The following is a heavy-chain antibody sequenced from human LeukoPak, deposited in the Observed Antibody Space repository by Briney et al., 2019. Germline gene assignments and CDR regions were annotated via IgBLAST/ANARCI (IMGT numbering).Heavy chain of an antibody. CDR3: ARESPYSSSWFDN. J-gene: IGHJ4*02. V-gene: IGHV1-2*02. Sequence: ASVKVSCKASGYTFTGHYMHWARQAPGQGLEWMGWINPNSGGTKYAQKFQGRVTLTRDTSISTAYMDLNRLRPDDTAVYYCARESPYSSSWFDNWGQGTLVTVSS. CDR2: INPNSGGT. CDR1: GYTFTGHY. D-gene: IGHD6-13*01.